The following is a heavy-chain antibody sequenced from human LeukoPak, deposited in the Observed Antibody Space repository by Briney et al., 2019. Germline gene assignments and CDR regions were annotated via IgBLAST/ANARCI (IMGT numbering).Heavy chain of an antibody. CDR3: ARGVGLVTMIEDAFDI. CDR1: GGSFSGYY. CDR2: INHSGST. Sequence: SETLSLTCAVYGGSFSGYYWSWIRQPPGKGLEWIGEINHSGSTNYNPSLKSRVTISVGTSKNQFSLKLSSVTAADTAVYYCARGVGLVTMIEDAFDIWGQGTMVTVSS. D-gene: IGHD4-4*01. J-gene: IGHJ3*02. V-gene: IGHV4-34*01.